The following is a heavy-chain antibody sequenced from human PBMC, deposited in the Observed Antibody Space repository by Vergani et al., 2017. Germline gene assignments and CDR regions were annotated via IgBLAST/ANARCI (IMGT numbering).Heavy chain of an antibody. CDR3: AREGGWNYVWFDP. Sequence: QVQLVQSGAEVKKPGASVKVSCKASGYTFTSYAMHWVRQAPGQRLEWMGWINAGNGNTKYSQKFQGRVTITRDTYASTAYMELSSLRSEDTAVYYCAREGGWNYVWFDPWGQGTLVTVSS. V-gene: IGHV1-3*01. CDR2: INAGNGNT. CDR1: GYTFTSYA. J-gene: IGHJ5*02. D-gene: IGHD1-7*01.